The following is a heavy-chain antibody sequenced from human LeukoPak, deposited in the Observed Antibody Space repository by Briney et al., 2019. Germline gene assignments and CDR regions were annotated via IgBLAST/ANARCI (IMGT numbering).Heavy chain of an antibody. J-gene: IGHJ4*02. CDR2: ITYDGSNK. Sequence: GGSLRLSCAASGFPFSSYGMHWVRQAPGKGLEWGAAITYDGSNKYYADSVKGRFTISRGNSKNTLYLQMNSLRAEDTAVYYCAKDRLGYCSGGSCYLMYFDYWGQGTLVTVSS. CDR3: AKDRLGYCSGGSCYLMYFDY. D-gene: IGHD2-15*01. V-gene: IGHV3-30*18. CDR1: GFPFSSYG.